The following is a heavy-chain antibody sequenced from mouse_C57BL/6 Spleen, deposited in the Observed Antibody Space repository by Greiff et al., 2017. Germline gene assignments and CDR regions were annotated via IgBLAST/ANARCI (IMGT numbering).Heavy chain of an antibody. CDR3: ARDDYGAWFAY. Sequence: EVKLMESGGGLVKPGGSLKLSCAASGFTFSDYGMHWVRQAPEKGLEWVAYISSGSSTTYYADTVKGRFTISRDNAKNTLFLQMTSLRSEDTAMYYCARDDYGAWFAYWGQGTLVTVSA. V-gene: IGHV5-17*01. CDR1: GFTFSDYG. CDR2: ISSGSSTT. D-gene: IGHD1-1*01. J-gene: IGHJ3*01.